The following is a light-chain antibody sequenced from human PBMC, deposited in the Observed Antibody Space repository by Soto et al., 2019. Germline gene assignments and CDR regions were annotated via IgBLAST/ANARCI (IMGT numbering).Light chain of an antibody. J-gene: IGKJ3*01. Sequence: DIPLTQSPSSLSASVGGRVTISCRASQTITTLLNWYRQKPGQAPKLLIYLASRLQSGVPSRFSGSGSGTDFTLTISSLQPEDFATYHCQQGYSTPYTFGPGTTVHI. CDR2: LAS. CDR1: QTITTL. CDR3: QQGYSTPYT. V-gene: IGKV1-39*01.